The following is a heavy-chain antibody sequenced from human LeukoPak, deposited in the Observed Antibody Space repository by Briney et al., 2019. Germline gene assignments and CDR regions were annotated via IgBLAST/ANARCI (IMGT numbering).Heavy chain of an antibody. Sequence: SETLSLTCTVSGGSISSYYWSWIRRPAGKGLEWIGRIYTSRSTNYNPSLKSRVTMSVDTSKNQFSLKLSSVTAADTAVYYCARLVPAYSSSWHWWFDPWGQGTLVTVSS. V-gene: IGHV4-4*07. CDR2: IYTSRST. J-gene: IGHJ5*02. D-gene: IGHD6-13*01. CDR1: GGSISSYY. CDR3: ARLVPAYSSSWHWWFDP.